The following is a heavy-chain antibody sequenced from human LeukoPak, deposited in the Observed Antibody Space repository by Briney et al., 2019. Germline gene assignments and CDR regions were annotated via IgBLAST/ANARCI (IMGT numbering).Heavy chain of an antibody. CDR3: ARSRYGAPQGYCSSTSCYGFLAWYFDL. J-gene: IGHJ2*01. CDR2: IYTSGST. D-gene: IGHD2-2*01. Sequence: SQTLSLTCTVSGGSISSGSYYWSWIRQPAGKGLEWIGRIYTSGSTNYNPSLKSRVTISVDTSKNQFSLKLSSVTAADTAVYYCARSRYGAPQGYCSSTSCYGFLAWYFDLWGRGTLVTVSS. V-gene: IGHV4-61*02. CDR1: GGSISSGSYY.